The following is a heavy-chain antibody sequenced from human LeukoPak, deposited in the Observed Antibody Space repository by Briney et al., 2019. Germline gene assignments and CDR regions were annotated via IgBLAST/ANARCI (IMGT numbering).Heavy chain of an antibody. J-gene: IGHJ4*02. CDR3: ARGCGDLPPHF. CDR2: ISSRSYT. CDR1: GFTFSTSA. D-gene: IGHD2-21*02. V-gene: IGHV3-21*01. Sequence: GGSLKLSCAASGFTFSTSAINWVRQAPGKGLEWVSSISSRSYTYYADAVKGRFTISRDHGRSSLYLQMNSLRVEDTALYNCARGCGDLPPHFWRRGTLVAVSS.